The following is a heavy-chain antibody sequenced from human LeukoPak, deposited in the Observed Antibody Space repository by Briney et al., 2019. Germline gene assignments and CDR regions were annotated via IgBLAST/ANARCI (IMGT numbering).Heavy chain of an antibody. CDR1: GFTFSNYA. D-gene: IGHD3-9*01. J-gene: IGHJ4*02. Sequence: GASLRLSCAASGFTFSNYAMSWVRQAPGKGLEWVSAVSGRDTSTYYAGSVKGRFTISRDNSKNTLYLQMNSLRAEDTAIYYCAKWGDYDVLTGYYDSDYWGQGTLVTVSS. V-gene: IGHV3-23*01. CDR3: AKWGDYDVLTGYYDSDY. CDR2: VSGRDTST.